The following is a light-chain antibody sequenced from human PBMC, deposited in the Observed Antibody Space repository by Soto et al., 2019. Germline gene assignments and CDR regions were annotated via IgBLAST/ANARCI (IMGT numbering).Light chain of an antibody. CDR2: DAS. Sequence: DIQLTQSPSTLSAAVGDSVTITCRASQNIRNLLAWYQQKPGKAPKPLIFDASTFKTGVPSRFGGSGSGAEFNFTITVLQPDDFATYFCQQYYTYSTFGQGTRLEIK. CDR3: QQYYTYST. V-gene: IGKV1-5*01. J-gene: IGKJ5*01. CDR1: QNIRNL.